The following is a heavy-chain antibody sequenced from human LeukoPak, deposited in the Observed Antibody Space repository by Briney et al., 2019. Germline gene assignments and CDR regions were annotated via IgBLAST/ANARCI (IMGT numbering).Heavy chain of an antibody. CDR2: ISYSGST. V-gene: IGHV4-39*07. CDR3: ARWGTSWVFDY. D-gene: IGHD6-6*01. J-gene: IGHJ4*02. Sequence: SETLSLTCTVSGGSISTYYWGWIRQPPGKGLEWIGSISYSGSTYHNPSLKSRVTISINTSNNQFSLKLTSVTAADTAVYYCARWGTSWVFDYWGQGTLVPVSS. CDR1: GGSISTYY.